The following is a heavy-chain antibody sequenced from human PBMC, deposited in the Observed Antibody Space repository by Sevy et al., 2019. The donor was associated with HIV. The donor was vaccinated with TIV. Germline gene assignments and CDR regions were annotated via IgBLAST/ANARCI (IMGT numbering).Heavy chain of an antibody. Sequence: GESLKISCKGSGYSFTSYWIGWVRQMPGKGLEWMGIIYPGDSDTRYSPSFQGQVTISADKSISTAYLQWSSLKVSDTAMYYCARRGIVVVPAAIGDYYYYYMDVWGKGTTVTVSS. J-gene: IGHJ6*03. CDR2: IYPGDSDT. D-gene: IGHD2-2*01. CDR1: GYSFTSYW. CDR3: ARRGIVVVPAAIGDYYYYYMDV. V-gene: IGHV5-51*01.